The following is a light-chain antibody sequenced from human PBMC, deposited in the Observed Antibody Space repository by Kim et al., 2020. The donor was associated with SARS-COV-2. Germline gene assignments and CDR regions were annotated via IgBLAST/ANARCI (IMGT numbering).Light chain of an antibody. V-gene: IGLV2-14*03. Sequence: GQAITISCTGTSRDVGGYNFVSWYQQHPGKVPKVIIYDVSNRPSGVSNRFSGSKSGNTASLTISGLQAEHEADYYCSSYTSSSTFVFGTGTKVTVL. CDR3: SSYTSSSTFV. J-gene: IGLJ1*01. CDR1: SRDVGGYNF. CDR2: DVS.